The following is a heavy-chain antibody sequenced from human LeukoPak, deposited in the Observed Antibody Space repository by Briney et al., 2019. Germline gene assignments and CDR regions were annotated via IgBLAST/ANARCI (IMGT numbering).Heavy chain of an antibody. CDR1: GFIFSAYS. CDR3: AKCKYGSGSFASGMDV. D-gene: IGHD3-10*01. CDR2: ISSSSSAI. Sequence: GGSLRLSCAPSGFIFSAYSMNWVRQAPGKGLEWVSYISSSSSAIYYADSVKGRFTISRDNAKNSLYLQMNSLRAEDTAVYYCAKCKYGSGSFASGMDVWGQGTTVTVSS. J-gene: IGHJ6*02. V-gene: IGHV3-48*01.